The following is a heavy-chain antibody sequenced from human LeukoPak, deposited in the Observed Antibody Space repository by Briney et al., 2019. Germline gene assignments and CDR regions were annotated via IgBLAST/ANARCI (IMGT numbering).Heavy chain of an antibody. V-gene: IGHV4-39*01. CDR2: IYYGGST. Sequence: SETLSLTCAVSGGSISSTTSYWGWIRQPPGKGLEWIGRIYYGGSTFYNPSLKSRVTISVDTSKNQLSLRLSSVTAADTAVYYCARHGSTDYFDYWGQGTLVTVSS. CDR1: GGSISSTTSY. J-gene: IGHJ4*02. CDR3: ARHGSTDYFDY. D-gene: IGHD2-2*03.